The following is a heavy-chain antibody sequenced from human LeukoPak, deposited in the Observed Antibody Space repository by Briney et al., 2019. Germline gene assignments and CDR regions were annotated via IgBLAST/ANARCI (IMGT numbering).Heavy chain of an antibody. V-gene: IGHV4-38-2*02. D-gene: IGHD1-14*01. CDR2: IHHSGST. CDR3: ARPKPYDPEVYYMDV. J-gene: IGHJ6*03. CDR1: GYSISSGYY. Sequence: SETLSLTCTVSGYSISSGYYWGWIRQPPGKGLEWIGNIHHSGSTYYNPSLKSRVTISVDTSKNQFSLKLSSVTAADTAVYYCARPKPYDPEVYYMDVWGKGTTVTVSS.